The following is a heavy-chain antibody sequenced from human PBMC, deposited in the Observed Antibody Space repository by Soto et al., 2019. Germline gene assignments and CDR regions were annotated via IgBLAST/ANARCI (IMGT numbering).Heavy chain of an antibody. CDR2: YSGFT. CDR3: ARETYGDYVGYFDP. D-gene: IGHD4-17*01. Sequence: NPSETLSLTCTVSGGSITTYQWSWIRQPPGKGLEWIGGYSGFTNYNPSLESRATISVDHSKNQFFLTLRSVTAADTAVYYCARETYGDYVGYFDPWSQGILVPVSS. V-gene: IGHV4-59*12. J-gene: IGHJ5*02. CDR1: GGSITTYQ.